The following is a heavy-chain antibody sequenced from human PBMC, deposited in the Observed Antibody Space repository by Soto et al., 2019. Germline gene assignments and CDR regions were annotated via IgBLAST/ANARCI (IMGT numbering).Heavy chain of an antibody. CDR1: GFTFNRYS. D-gene: IGHD5-12*01. J-gene: IGHJ6*02. CDR3: ARRWRWLRDSYYYYGMDV. Sequence: GGSLRLSCAASGFTFNRYSMNWVRQAPGKGLEWVSAISGSGGSTYYADSVKGRFTISRDNSKNTLYLQMNSLRAEDTAVYYCARRWRWLRDSYYYYGMDVWGQGTTVTVSS. V-gene: IGHV3-23*01. CDR2: ISGSGGST.